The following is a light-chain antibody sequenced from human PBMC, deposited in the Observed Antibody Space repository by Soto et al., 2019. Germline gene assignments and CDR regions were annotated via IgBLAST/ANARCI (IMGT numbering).Light chain of an antibody. J-gene: IGKJ3*01. V-gene: IGKV1-12*01. CDR3: QQANSFAVT. CDR2: GAS. Sequence: DILMTQSPPSLSASVGDRVTITCRATQDVGSSLGWYQQKPGKAPQLLIYGASILHNGAPSKFSGSRSGTNFTLTISSLQPEDSATYYCQQANSFAVTFGPGTKVDIK. CDR1: QDVGSS.